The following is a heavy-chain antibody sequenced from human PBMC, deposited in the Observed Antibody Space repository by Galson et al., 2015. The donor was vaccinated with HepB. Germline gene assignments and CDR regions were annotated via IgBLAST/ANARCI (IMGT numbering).Heavy chain of an antibody. D-gene: IGHD2-21*02. CDR2: ISSSSSTI. J-gene: IGHJ4*02. V-gene: IGHV3-48*02. Sequence: SLRLSCAASGFTFSSYSMNWVRQAPGKGLEWVSYISSSSSTIYYADSVKVRFTISRDNAKNSLYLQMNSLRDEDTAVYYCARDHPFCGGDCYFDYWGQGTLVTVSS. CDR1: GFTFSSYS. CDR3: ARDHPFCGGDCYFDY.